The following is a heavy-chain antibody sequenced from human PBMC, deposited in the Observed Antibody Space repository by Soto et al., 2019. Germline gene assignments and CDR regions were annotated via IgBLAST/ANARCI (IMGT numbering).Heavy chain of an antibody. CDR3: ANEIAVEPYFDY. J-gene: IGHJ4*02. CDR2: ISGSGDNT. D-gene: IGHD6-19*01. CDR1: GFTFSSYS. Sequence: PGGSLRLSCTASGFTFSSYSMNWVRQAPGKGLEWVSAISGSGDNTYYADSVKGRFTISRDNSKNTLYLQLNSLRAEDTAVYYCANEIAVEPYFDYWGQGTLVTVS. V-gene: IGHV3-23*01.